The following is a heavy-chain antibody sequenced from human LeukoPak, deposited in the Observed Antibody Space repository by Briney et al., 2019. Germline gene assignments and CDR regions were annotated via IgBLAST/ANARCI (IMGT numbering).Heavy chain of an antibody. Sequence: PGGSLRLSCAASGFTFSTYWMAWVRQAPGKGLEWVANIKGDESARHQADSVKGRFTISRDNAQNSVYLQMSSLRGEDTAVYYCARDVDGSLDYWGQGTLVTVSS. CDR1: GFTFSTYW. J-gene: IGHJ4*02. V-gene: IGHV3-7*01. CDR2: IKGDESAR. D-gene: IGHD1-26*01. CDR3: ARDVDGSLDY.